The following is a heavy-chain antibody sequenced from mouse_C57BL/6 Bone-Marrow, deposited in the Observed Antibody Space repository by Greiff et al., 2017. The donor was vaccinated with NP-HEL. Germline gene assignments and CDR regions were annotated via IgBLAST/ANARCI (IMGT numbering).Heavy chain of an antibody. CDR1: GYSITSGYY. D-gene: IGHD1-1*01. CDR3: ARDLRGFDTDYAMDY. V-gene: IGHV3-6*01. Sequence: EVKLQQSGPGLVKPSQSLSLTCSVTGYSITSGYYWNWIRQLPGNKLEWMGYISYDGSNNYHPSLKNRFSITSDTSKNQFFLQLNSLTTEDTATYYGARDLRGFDTDYAMDYWGQGPSVTVSS. J-gene: IGHJ4*01. CDR2: ISYDGSN.